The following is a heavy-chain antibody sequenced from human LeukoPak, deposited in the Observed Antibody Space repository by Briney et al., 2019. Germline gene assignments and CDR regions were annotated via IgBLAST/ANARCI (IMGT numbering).Heavy chain of an antibody. J-gene: IGHJ4*02. CDR1: GGSISSSSYY. D-gene: IGHD3-3*01. V-gene: IGHV4-39*01. CDR3: ARGRDASRDYDPFDY. CDR2: IYYSGST. Sequence: SETLSLTCTVSGGSISSSSYYWGWIRQPPGKGLEWIGSIYYSGSTYYNPSLKSRVTISVDTSKNQFSLKLSSVTAADTAVYYCARGRDASRDYDPFDYWGQGTLVTVSS.